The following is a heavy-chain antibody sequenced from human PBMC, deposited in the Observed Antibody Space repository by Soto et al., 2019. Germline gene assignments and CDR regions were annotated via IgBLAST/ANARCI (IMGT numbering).Heavy chain of an antibody. J-gene: IGHJ6*02. D-gene: IGHD3-22*01. V-gene: IGHV4-39*01. CDR2: IYYSGST. CDR3: ARLLGRSGSY. Sequence: PSETLSLTCTVSGGSISSSSYYWGWIRQPPGKGLEWIGSIYYSGSTYYNPSLKSRVTISVDTSKNQFSLKLSSVTAADTAVYYCARLLGRSGSYWGQGTTVTVSS. CDR1: GGSISSSSYY.